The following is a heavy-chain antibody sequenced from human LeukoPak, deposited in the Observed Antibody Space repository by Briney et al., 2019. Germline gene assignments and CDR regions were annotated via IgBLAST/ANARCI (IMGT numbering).Heavy chain of an antibody. J-gene: IGHJ6*02. Sequence: ASVKVSRKASGYTFSSYAMNWVRQAPGQRLEWMGWINAGNGNTKYSQKFQGRVTITRDTSASTAYMELSSLRSEDTAVYYCARDQEAVADYYYYGMDVWGQGTTVTVSS. D-gene: IGHD6-19*01. CDR2: INAGNGNT. V-gene: IGHV1-3*01. CDR3: ARDQEAVADYYYYGMDV. CDR1: GYTFSSYA.